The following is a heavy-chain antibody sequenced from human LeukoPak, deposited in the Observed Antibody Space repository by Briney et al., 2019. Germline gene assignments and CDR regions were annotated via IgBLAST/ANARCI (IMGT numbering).Heavy chain of an antibody. CDR2: IYYSGST. J-gene: IGHJ5*02. CDR3: ARAPPYYSWFDH. Sequence: PSETLSLTCTVSGGSISSGGYYWSWIRQHPGKGLEWIGYIYYSGSTYYNPSLKSRVTISVDTSKNQFSLKLSSVTAADTAVYYCARAPPYYSWFDHWGQGTLVTVSS. V-gene: IGHV4-31*03. CDR1: GGSISSGGYY. D-gene: IGHD3-10*01.